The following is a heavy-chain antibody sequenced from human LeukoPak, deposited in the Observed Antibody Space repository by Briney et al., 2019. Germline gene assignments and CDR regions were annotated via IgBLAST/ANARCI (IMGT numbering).Heavy chain of an antibody. J-gene: IGHJ4*02. Sequence: PGGSLRLSCAASGFTFSDYYMSWIRQAPGKGLEWVSYISSSSSYTNYADSVKGRFAISRDNAKNSLYLQMNSLRAEDTAVYYCARDGRYCSGGSCFSTFDYWGQGTLVTVSS. D-gene: IGHD2-15*01. CDR2: ISSSSSYT. CDR1: GFTFSDYY. V-gene: IGHV3-11*06. CDR3: ARDGRYCSGGSCFSTFDY.